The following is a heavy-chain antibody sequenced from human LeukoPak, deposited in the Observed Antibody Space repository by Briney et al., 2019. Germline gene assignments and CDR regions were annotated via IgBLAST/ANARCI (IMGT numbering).Heavy chain of an antibody. Sequence: SETLSLTCTVSGGSISSDNYYWGWIRQPPGKGLEFIGSIYYSGSTYYNPSLKSRVTISVDTSKNQFSLKLSSVTAADTAVYYCAGYDYGDYGGAFDIWGQGTMVTVSS. J-gene: IGHJ3*02. CDR3: AGYDYGDYGGAFDI. V-gene: IGHV4-39*07. D-gene: IGHD4-17*01. CDR1: GGSISSDNYY. CDR2: IYYSGST.